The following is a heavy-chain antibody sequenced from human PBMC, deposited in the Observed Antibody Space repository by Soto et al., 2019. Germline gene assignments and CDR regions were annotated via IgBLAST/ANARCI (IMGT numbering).Heavy chain of an antibody. CDR1: GYTFVAFD. Sequence: QVQLVQSGAEVKKPGASVKVSCKASGYTFVAFDIAWVRQASGQGLEWVGWVNPDTGDTAYKREFQGRLTMTRDTYISTVYMELSSLTPDDTAMYFCVRQAGGASTPGDDYWGQGTLVTVSP. CDR3: VRQAGGASTPGDDY. D-gene: IGHD2-15*01. J-gene: IGHJ4*02. V-gene: IGHV1-8*01. CDR2: VNPDTGDT.